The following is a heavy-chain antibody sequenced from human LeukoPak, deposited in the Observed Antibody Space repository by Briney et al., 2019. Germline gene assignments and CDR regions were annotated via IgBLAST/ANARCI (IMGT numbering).Heavy chain of an antibody. V-gene: IGHV3-66*01. CDR1: GFTVSSNY. CDR3: AREEITMVRGATGY. Sequence: GGSLRLSCAASGFTVSSNYMSWVRQAPGKGLEWVSVIYSGGSTYYADSVKGRFTISRDNSKNTLYLQMNSLRAEDTAVYYCAREEITMVRGATGYWGQGTLVTVSS. D-gene: IGHD3-10*01. J-gene: IGHJ4*02. CDR2: IYSGGST.